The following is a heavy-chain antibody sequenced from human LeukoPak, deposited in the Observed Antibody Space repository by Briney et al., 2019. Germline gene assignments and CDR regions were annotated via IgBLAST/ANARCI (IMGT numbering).Heavy chain of an antibody. D-gene: IGHD6-25*01. CDR3: ARGRSGGYFDY. V-gene: IGHV1-46*01. J-gene: IGHJ4*02. CDR2: INPSGGST. CDR1: GYTFTGYY. Sequence: ASVKVSCTASGYTFTGYYMHWVRQAPGQGLEWMGIINPSGGSTSYAQKFQGRVTMTRDTSTSTVYMELSSLRSEDTAVYYCARGRSGGYFDYWGQGTLVTVSS.